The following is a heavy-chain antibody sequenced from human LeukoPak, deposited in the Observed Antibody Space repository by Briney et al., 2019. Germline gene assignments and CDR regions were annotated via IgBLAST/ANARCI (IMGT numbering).Heavy chain of an antibody. D-gene: IGHD1-26*01. Sequence: GGSLRLSCAASGFTFSSYAMSWVRKAPGKGMEWVSAISGSGGSTYYADSVKGRFTISRDNSKNTLYLQMNSLRAEDTAVYYCAKVSVGANFDYWGQGTLVTVSS. CDR2: ISGSGGST. V-gene: IGHV3-23*01. CDR1: GFTFSSYA. CDR3: AKVSVGANFDY. J-gene: IGHJ4*02.